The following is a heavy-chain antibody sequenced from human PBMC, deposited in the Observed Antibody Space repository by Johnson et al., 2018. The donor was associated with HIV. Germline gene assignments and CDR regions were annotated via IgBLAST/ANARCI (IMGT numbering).Heavy chain of an antibody. J-gene: IGHJ3*02. Sequence: VQLVESGGGLVQPGGSLRLSCAASGFTFDSYWMSWVRQAPGKGLEWVANIKQDGSAIYYAGSVKGRFTISRDNAKNSLFLQINSLRAEDTAVYYCAREMAWEDAFDIWGQGTMVTVSS. D-gene: IGHD5-24*01. CDR3: AREMAWEDAFDI. CDR2: IKQDGSAI. V-gene: IGHV3-7*01. CDR1: GFTFDSYW.